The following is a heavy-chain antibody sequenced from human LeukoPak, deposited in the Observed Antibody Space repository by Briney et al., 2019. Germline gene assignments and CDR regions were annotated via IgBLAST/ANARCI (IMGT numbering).Heavy chain of an antibody. Sequence: GGSLRLSCSASGFPFSSYAMHWVRQAPGKGLEYVSAISDSGGSTYYADSVKGRFTISRDNSKNTLYLQMSSLSAEDTAVYFCVRGYSFGPYGMDVWGQGTTVTVSS. CDR1: GFPFSSYA. CDR2: ISDSGGST. D-gene: IGHD2-15*01. CDR3: VRGYSFGPYGMDV. V-gene: IGHV3-64D*09. J-gene: IGHJ6*02.